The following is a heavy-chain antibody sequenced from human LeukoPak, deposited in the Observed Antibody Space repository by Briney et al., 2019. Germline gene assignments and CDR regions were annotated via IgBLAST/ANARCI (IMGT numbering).Heavy chain of an antibody. CDR1: GFTFSTYA. V-gene: IGHV3-64*01. CDR3: ARTEQWLATGGWYWFDP. CDR2: ISSDGGST. Sequence: GGSLRLSCEASGFTFSTYAMHWVRQAPGKGLQYVSSISSDGGSTYYASSVKGRFTISRDNSKNTLYLQMGSVREEDMAVYYCARTEQWLATGGWYWFDPWGQGTLVTVSS. D-gene: IGHD6-19*01. J-gene: IGHJ5*02.